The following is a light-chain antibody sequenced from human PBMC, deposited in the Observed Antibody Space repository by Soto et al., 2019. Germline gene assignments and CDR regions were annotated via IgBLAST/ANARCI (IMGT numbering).Light chain of an antibody. CDR1: QSISSK. J-gene: IGKJ1*01. Sequence: DIQMTQSPSTLSASVGDRVTITCRTSQSISSKLAWYQQKVGKAPKLLIYKASNLESGVTSRFSGSGSGTGFTLTISSLQPDDFATYYCQQYNSYQGTFGQGTKVEIK. CDR2: KAS. V-gene: IGKV1-5*03. CDR3: QQYNSYQGT.